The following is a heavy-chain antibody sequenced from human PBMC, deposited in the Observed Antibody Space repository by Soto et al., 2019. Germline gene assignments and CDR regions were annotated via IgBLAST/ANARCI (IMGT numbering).Heavy chain of an antibody. CDR2: ISGSGGST. CDR1: GFTFSSYA. D-gene: IGHD6-6*01. J-gene: IGHJ6*02. V-gene: IGHV3-23*01. CDR3: AKDRAARLGYYYGMDV. Sequence: EVQLLECGGGLVQPGGSLRLSCAASGFTFSSYAMSWVRQAPGKGLEWVSAISGSGGSTYYADSVKGRFTISRDNSKNTLYLQMNSLRAEDTAVYYCAKDRAARLGYYYGMDVWGHETTVTVSS.